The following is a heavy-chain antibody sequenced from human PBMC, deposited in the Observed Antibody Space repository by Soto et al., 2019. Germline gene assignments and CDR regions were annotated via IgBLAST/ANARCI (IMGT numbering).Heavy chain of an antibody. CDR3: ARDRLGVSVTGGGFDS. J-gene: IGHJ4*02. CDR1: GYTFSNFG. Sequence: QVQLVQSGGEVKKPGASVKVSCKASGYTFSNFGLSWVRQAPGQGLELMGWISPYNGSTNYAQKLQGRLTMTTDTSTSTAYMELRSLRSDDTAVYYCARDRLGVSVTGGGFDSWGQGTLVTVSS. CDR2: ISPYNGST. V-gene: IGHV1-18*01. D-gene: IGHD2-8*01.